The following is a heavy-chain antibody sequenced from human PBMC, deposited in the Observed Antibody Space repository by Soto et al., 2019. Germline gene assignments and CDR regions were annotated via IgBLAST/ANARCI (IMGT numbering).Heavy chain of an antibody. J-gene: IGHJ4*01. D-gene: IGHD2-15*01. V-gene: IGHV3-7*01. Sequence: PGGSLRLSCAASGFTFSTYWMSWVRQAPGKGLEWVANIKQDGSEKYYVDSVRGRFTLSRDNAKNSLQLQMNGLSAADPSISFCARVPYCNSCYFDSWGQGTLVTVSS. CDR1: GFTFSTYW. CDR3: ARVPYCNSCYFDS. CDR2: IKQDGSEK.